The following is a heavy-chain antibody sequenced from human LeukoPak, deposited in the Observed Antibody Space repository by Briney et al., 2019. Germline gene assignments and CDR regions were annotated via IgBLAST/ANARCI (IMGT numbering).Heavy chain of an antibody. CDR2: INHSGST. D-gene: IGHD3-22*01. Sequence: SETLSLTCAVYGGSFSGYYWSWIRQPPGKGLEWIGEINHSGSTNYNPSLKSRVTISVDTSKNQFSLKLSSVTATDTAVYYCATETYYDSSGYYPRGFDYWGQGTLVTVSS. V-gene: IGHV4-34*01. CDR1: GGSFSGYY. CDR3: ATETYYDSSGYYPRGFDY. J-gene: IGHJ4*02.